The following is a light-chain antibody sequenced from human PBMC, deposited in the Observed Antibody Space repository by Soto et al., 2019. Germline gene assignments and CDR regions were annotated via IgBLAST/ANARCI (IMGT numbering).Light chain of an antibody. CDR3: QHYTSLPLT. V-gene: IGKV3-20*01. J-gene: IGKJ4*01. CDR2: DAS. Sequence: EIVLTQSPGTLSLSPGERATLSCRASQSVGTNLAWYQHKPGQAPRLLIYDASSRATGIPDRFSGSGSGTDFTVSISRLEPEDFAVYYCQHYTSLPLTFGGGTKVEIK. CDR1: QSVGTN.